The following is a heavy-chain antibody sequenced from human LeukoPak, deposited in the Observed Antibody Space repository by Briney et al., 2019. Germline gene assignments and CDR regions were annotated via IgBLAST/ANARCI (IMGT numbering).Heavy chain of an antibody. J-gene: IGHJ4*02. CDR1: GFTFSNYG. Sequence: PGGSLRLSCSASGFTFSNYGMHWVRQAPGKGLEYVSAISSNGGSTYYADSVKSRFTISRDNSKNTLYLQMSSLRADDTAVYYCVKDLLAVAGTHWGQGTLVTVSS. CDR2: ISSNGGST. CDR3: VKDLLAVAGTH. D-gene: IGHD6-19*01. V-gene: IGHV3-64D*06.